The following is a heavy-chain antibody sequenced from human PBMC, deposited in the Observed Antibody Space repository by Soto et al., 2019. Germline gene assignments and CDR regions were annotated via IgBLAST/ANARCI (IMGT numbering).Heavy chain of an antibody. Sequence: ASVKVSCKASGYTFTSYGISWVRQAPGQGLEWMGWISAYNGNTNYAQKLKGRVTMTTDTSTSTAYMELRSLRSDGTAVYYCARDSETNIVLMVYVIKAPYYYGMDVWGQGTTVTVSS. D-gene: IGHD2-8*01. CDR2: ISAYNGNT. V-gene: IGHV1-18*04. CDR1: GYTFTSYG. CDR3: ARDSETNIVLMVYVIKAPYYYGMDV. J-gene: IGHJ6*02.